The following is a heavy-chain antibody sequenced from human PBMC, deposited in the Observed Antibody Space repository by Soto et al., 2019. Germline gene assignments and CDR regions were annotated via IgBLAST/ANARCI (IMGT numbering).Heavy chain of an antibody. CDR1: GFTFRSYA. D-gene: IGHD4-17*01. V-gene: IGHV3-23*01. CDR2: ITDTGGST. J-gene: IGHJ2*01. CDR3: AKARNPVTTYIDL. Sequence: PGESLKISCVASGFTFRSYAMSWVRQAPGKGLEWVSSITDTGGSTHYADSVKGRFIISRDYLKSTVFLEMNSLRPEDTATYYCAKARNPVTTYIDLWGRGTLVTVSS.